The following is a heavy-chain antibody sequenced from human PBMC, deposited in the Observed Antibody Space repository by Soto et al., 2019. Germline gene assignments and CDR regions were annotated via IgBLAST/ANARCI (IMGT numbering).Heavy chain of an antibody. D-gene: IGHD3-3*01. CDR1: GGSISSYY. CDR2: IYCSGRT. V-gene: IGHV4-59*01. Sequence: SVTLSLPCTVAGGSISSYYWSWIRQPPGKGLEWIGYIYCSGRTNYNPSLKSRVTISVDTSKNQFSLQLSSVTAADTAVYYCARAAYYDFLSGPNDAFDIWVQGTMVTVSS. J-gene: IGHJ3*02. CDR3: ARAAYYDFLSGPNDAFDI.